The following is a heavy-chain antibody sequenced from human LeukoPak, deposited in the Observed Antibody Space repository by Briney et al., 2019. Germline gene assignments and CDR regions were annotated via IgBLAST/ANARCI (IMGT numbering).Heavy chain of an antibody. CDR1: GYTFTSYD. J-gene: IGHJ6*03. CDR3: ATRVAALRHHYYYYYYMDV. CDR2: MNPNSGNT. V-gene: IGHV1-8*01. D-gene: IGHD6-19*01. Sequence: ASVTVSCKASGYTFTSYDINWVRQAPGQGLEWMGWMNPNSGNTVYAQKFQGRVTMTRNTSISTAYMELNSLRSEDTAVYYCATRVAALRHHYYYYYYMDVWGKGTTVTISS.